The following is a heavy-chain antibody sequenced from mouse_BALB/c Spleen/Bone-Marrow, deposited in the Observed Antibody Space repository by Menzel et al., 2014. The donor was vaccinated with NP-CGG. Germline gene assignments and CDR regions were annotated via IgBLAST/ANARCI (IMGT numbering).Heavy chain of an antibody. CDR1: GFSLTSYG. V-gene: IGHV2-2*02. Sequence: VQLQQSGPGLVQPSQSLSITCTVSGFSLTSYGVHWVRQSPGKGLEWLGVIWSGGSTDYNAAFISRLSISKDNSKSQVFFKRNSLQANDTAIYYCARNQGNYVSWFAYWGQGTLVTVSA. J-gene: IGHJ3*01. D-gene: IGHD2-1*01. CDR3: ARNQGNYVSWFAY. CDR2: IWSGGST.